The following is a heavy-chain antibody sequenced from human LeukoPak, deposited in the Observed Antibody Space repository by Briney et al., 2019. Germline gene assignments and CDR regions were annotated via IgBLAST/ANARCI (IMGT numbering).Heavy chain of an antibody. J-gene: IGHJ4*02. CDR1: GYTFTGYY. D-gene: IGHD4-17*01. Sequence: ASVKVSCKASGYTFTGYYMLWVRQAPGQELEWMGWINPNSGGTNYAQKFQGRVTMTRDTSNSTAYMELSRLRSDDTAVYFCARGSGHNYGDTLDYWGQGTLVTVSS. CDR3: ARGSGHNYGDTLDY. V-gene: IGHV1-2*02. CDR2: INPNSGGT.